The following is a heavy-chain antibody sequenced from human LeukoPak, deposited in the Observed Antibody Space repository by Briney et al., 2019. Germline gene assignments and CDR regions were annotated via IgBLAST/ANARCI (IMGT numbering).Heavy chain of an antibody. J-gene: IGHJ3*02. CDR3: AGRIFDI. V-gene: IGHV3-7*04. Sequence: GGSLRLSCAASGFTFSNYWMVWVRQAPGDGLEWVANIKEDGSEKYYLDSVEGRFTISRDNAKSALYLQMNSLRAEDTAVYYCAGRIFDIWGLGTMVTVSS. CDR2: IKEDGSEK. CDR1: GFTFSNYW.